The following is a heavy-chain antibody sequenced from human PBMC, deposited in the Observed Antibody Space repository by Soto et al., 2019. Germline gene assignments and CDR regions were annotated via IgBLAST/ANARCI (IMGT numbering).Heavy chain of an antibody. V-gene: IGHV3-7*01. J-gene: IGHJ4*02. CDR3: ARDGVAAGLYLDN. CDR2: INQDGSEK. CDR1: GGSISSHY. D-gene: IGHD6-19*01. Sequence: PSETLSLTCTVSGGSISSHYWSWIRQPPGKGLEWVANINQDGSEKYYVDSVRGRFIISRDNAENSLYLQMNSLRAEDTALYYCARDGVAAGLYLDNWGQGTLVTVSS.